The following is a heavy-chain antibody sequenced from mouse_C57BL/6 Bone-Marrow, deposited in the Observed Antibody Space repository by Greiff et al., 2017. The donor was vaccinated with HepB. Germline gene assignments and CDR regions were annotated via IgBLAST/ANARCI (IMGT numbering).Heavy chain of an antibody. CDR3: AGDRTEKKGFAY. CDR1: GFPITSGYY. CDR2: ITHSGET. Sequence: VKLQDSGPGLVKPSQSLFLTCSITGFPITSGYYWIWIRQSPGKPLEWMGYITHSGETFYNPSLQSPISITRETSKNQFFLQLNSVTTEDTAMYYCAGDRTEKKGFAYWGQGTLVTVSA. J-gene: IGHJ3*01. V-gene: IGHV12-3*01.